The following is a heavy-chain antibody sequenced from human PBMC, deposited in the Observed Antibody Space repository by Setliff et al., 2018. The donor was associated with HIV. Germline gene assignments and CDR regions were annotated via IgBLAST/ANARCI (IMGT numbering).Heavy chain of an antibody. D-gene: IGHD4-17*01. Sequence: ASVKVSCKASGYTFTGYYVHWVRQAPGQGLEWMGWINPNSGGTNYAQKFQGWVTMTRDTSISTAYMELSRLRSDDTAVYYCAREGTVTTPQYYYYYMDVWGKGTTVTVSS. CDR3: AREGTVTTPQYYYYYMDV. J-gene: IGHJ6*03. CDR2: INPNSGGT. CDR1: GYTFTGYY. V-gene: IGHV1-2*04.